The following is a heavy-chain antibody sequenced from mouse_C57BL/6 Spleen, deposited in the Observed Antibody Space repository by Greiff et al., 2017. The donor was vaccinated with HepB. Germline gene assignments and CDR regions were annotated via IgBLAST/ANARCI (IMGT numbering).Heavy chain of an antibody. CDR3: ARWSYGSSFSYYFDY. CDR1: GYTFTDYY. V-gene: IGHV1-26*01. CDR2: INPNNGGT. Sequence: EVQLQQSGPELVKPGASVKISCKASGYTFTDYYMNWVKQSHGKSLEWIGDINPNNGGTSYNQKFKGKATLTVDKSSSTAYMELRSLTSEDSAVYYCARWSYGSSFSYYFDYWGQGTTLTVSS. J-gene: IGHJ2*01. D-gene: IGHD1-1*01.